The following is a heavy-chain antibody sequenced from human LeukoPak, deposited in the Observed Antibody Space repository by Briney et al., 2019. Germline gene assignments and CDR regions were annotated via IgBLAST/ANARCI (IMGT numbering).Heavy chain of an antibody. CDR3: AKGLSMCSSTSCRHYYYYYYMDV. Sequence: GGSLRLSCAASGFTFSSYAMSWVRQAPGKGLEWVSAISGSGGSTYYADSVKGRFTISRDNSKNTLYLQMNSLRAEDTAVYYCAKGLSMCSSTSCRHYYYYYYMDVWGKGTTVTVSS. D-gene: IGHD2-2*01. J-gene: IGHJ6*03. V-gene: IGHV3-23*01. CDR2: ISGSGGST. CDR1: GFTFSSYA.